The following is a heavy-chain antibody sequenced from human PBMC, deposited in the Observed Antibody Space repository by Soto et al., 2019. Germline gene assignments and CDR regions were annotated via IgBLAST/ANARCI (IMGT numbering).Heavy chain of an antibody. CDR1: GYTLTMYY. CDR2: INPSGGIT. CDR3: ARVEYCSSTSCHKGYYGMDV. V-gene: IGHV1-46*01. Sequence: ASVKVSCKASGYTLTMYYLHCVLQSPLHWPEGMGIINPSGGITNDAQKFQDRVTMTSDTSTSTAYMELSSLRSEDTAVYYCARVEYCSSTSCHKGYYGMDVWGQGTTVTVSS. D-gene: IGHD2-2*02. J-gene: IGHJ6*02.